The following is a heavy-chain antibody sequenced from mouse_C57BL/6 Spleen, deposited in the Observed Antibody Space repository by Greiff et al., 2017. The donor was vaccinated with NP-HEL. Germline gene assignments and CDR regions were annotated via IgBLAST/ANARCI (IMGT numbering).Heavy chain of an antibody. J-gene: IGHJ3*01. Sequence: QVQLQQPGAELVKPGASVTMSCKASGYTFTSYWITWVKQRPGQGLEWIGDIYPGSGSTNYNEKFKSKATRTVDTSSSTSYMQLSSLTSEDSAVYYCARGDYDFAYWGQGTLVTVSA. CDR3: ARGDYDFAY. D-gene: IGHD2-4*01. CDR1: GYTFTSYW. V-gene: IGHV1-55*01. CDR2: IYPGSGST.